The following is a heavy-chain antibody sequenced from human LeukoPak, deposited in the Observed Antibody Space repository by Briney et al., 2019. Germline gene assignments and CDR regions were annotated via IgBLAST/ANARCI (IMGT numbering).Heavy chain of an antibody. CDR2: IYYSGTT. CDR1: GGSISSGSYF. CDR3: AGLTSSWSKFEH. D-gene: IGHD6-13*01. V-gene: IGHV4-39*01. J-gene: IGHJ4*02. Sequence: SETLSLTCTVSGGSISSGSYFWGWIRQPPGKGLEWIGNIYYSGTTYYNSSLKSRVTISLDTSKNQFSLKLRSVTAADTAVYYCAGLTSSWSKFEHWGQGTLVTVSS.